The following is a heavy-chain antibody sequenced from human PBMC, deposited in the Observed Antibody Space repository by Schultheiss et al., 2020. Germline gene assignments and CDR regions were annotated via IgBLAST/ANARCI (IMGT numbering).Heavy chain of an antibody. V-gene: IGHV4-4*07. J-gene: IGHJ5*02. CDR2: IYTSGST. Sequence: SETLSLTCSVSGGSIINYYWSWIRQPAGKGLEWIGRIYTSGSTNYNPSLKSRVTISIDTSKNQFSLRLSSVTTADTAVYYCARDSGNWFDPWGQGTLVTVSS. CDR3: ARDSGNWFDP. CDR1: GGSIINYY.